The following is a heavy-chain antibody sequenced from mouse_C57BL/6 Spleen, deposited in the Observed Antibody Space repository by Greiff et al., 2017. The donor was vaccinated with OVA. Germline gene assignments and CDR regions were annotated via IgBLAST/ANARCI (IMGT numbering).Heavy chain of an antibody. J-gene: IGHJ4*01. CDR3: ARSQLQRGPMDY. V-gene: IGHV1-54*01. CDR2: IHPGSGGT. CDR1: GYAFTNYL. D-gene: IGHD1-1*01. Sequence: QVQLKEPGAELVRPGTSVKVSCKASGYAFTNYLIEWVKQRPGQGLEWIGVIHPGSGGTNYNEKFKDKATLTADKSSSTAYMQLSSLTSEDAAVYFCARSQLQRGPMDYWGQGTSVTVSS.